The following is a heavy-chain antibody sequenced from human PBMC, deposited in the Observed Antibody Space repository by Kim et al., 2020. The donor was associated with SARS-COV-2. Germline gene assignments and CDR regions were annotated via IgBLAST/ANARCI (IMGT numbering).Heavy chain of an antibody. CDR3: ARGAHCSSTSCYRYYGMDV. V-gene: IGHV3-23*01. J-gene: IGHJ6*02. D-gene: IGHD2-2*01. CDR1: GFTFSNDA. Sequence: GGSLRLSCAASGFTFSNDAMRWVRQAPEKGLEWVSGISGSGDSTYYADSVKGRFTISRDNSKNTLYMKMNSLRAEDTAVYYCARGAHCSSTSCYRYYGMDVWGQGTTVTVSS. CDR2: ISGSGDST.